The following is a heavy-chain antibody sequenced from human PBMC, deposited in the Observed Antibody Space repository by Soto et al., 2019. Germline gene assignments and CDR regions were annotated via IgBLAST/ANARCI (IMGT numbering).Heavy chain of an antibody. CDR2: IYYSGST. CDR1: GGSISSTDFY. D-gene: IGHD1-1*01. V-gene: IGHV4-31*03. Sequence: SETLSLTCTVSGGSISSTDFYWSWIRQHPGEGLEWIGYIYYSGSTYYNPSLKRRVTISVDTSKNQFSLELTSVTAADTAVYYCARNSKLTNYYSLAMDVWGQGTTVTVSS. CDR3: ARNSKLTNYYSLAMDV. J-gene: IGHJ6*02.